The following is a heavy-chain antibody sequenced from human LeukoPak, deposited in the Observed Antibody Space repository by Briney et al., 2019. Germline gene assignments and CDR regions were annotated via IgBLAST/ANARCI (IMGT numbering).Heavy chain of an antibody. J-gene: IGHJ4*02. CDR1: GYTFTGYY. V-gene: IGHV1-2*02. D-gene: IGHD2-15*01. CDR2: INPNSGGT. CDR3: ARALARYCSGGSCFLDY. Sequence: ASVKVSCKASGYTFTGYYMHWVRQAPGQWLEWMGWINPNSGGTNYAQKFQGRVTMTRDTSISTAYMELSRLRSDDTAVYYCARALARYCSGGSCFLDYWGQGALVTVSS.